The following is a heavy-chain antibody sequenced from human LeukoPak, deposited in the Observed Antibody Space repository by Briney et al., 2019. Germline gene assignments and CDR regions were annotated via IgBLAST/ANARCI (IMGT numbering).Heavy chain of an antibody. CDR2: ITDTGSRT. J-gene: IGHJ4*02. CDR3: AKRVPYSSSSVYFDF. CDR1: GFTFSSYA. Sequence: GGSLRLPCVASGFTFSSYAMSWVRQAPGKGLEWVSSITDTGSRTYYADSVKGRFTISRDNPKNTVYLQMNSLRAEDTALYYCAKRVPYSSSSVYFDFWGLGTLVTVSS. V-gene: IGHV3-23*01. D-gene: IGHD6-6*01.